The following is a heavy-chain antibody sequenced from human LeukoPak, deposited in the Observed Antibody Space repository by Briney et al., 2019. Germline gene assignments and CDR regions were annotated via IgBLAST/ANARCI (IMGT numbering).Heavy chain of an antibody. CDR2: IYSGGDT. CDR1: GFTVSSKY. V-gene: IGHV3-66*01. J-gene: IGHJ4*02. Sequence: GGSLRLSCAASGFTVSSKYMSWVRQAPGKGLEWGSVIYSGGDTYYADSVKGRFTISRDNSKNMIYLEMSSLKAEDTAVYYCAKERNLEIAVAGTTFDYWGQGTPVTVSS. D-gene: IGHD6-19*01. CDR3: AKERNLEIAVAGTTFDY.